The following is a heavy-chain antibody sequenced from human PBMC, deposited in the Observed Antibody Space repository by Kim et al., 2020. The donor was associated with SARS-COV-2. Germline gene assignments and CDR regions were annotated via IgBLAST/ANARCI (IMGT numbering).Heavy chain of an antibody. J-gene: IGHJ6*02. Sequence: GGSLRLSCAASGFTFSSYGMHWVRQAPGKGLEWVAVISYDGSNKYYADSVKGRFTISRDNSKNTLYLQMNSLRAEDTAVYYCAKDLRVGTYGMDVWGQGTTVTVSS. CDR3: AKDLRVGTYGMDV. CDR2: ISYDGSNK. CDR1: GFTFSSYG. V-gene: IGHV3-30*18. D-gene: IGHD2-8*02.